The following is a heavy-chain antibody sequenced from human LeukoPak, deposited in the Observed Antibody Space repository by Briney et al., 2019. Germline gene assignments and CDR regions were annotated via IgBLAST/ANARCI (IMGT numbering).Heavy chain of an antibody. CDR3: AKDVRPYCGGDCYSDY. CDR1: GFTFSSYA. J-gene: IGHJ4*02. CDR2: ISGSGGST. D-gene: IGHD2-21*02. V-gene: IGHV3-23*01. Sequence: GGSLRLSCAASGFTFSSYAMSWVRQAPGKGLEWVSAISGSGGSTYYADSVKGRFTISRDNSKNTLYLQMNSLRAEDTAVYYCAKDVRPYCGGDCYSDYWGQGTLVTVSS.